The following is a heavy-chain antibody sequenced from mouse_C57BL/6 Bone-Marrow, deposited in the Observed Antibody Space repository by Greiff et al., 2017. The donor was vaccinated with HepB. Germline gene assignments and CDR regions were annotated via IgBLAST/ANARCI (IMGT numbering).Heavy chain of an antibody. CDR2: IYPRSGNT. CDR3: ARSYYGSSYLFAY. CDR1: GYTFTSYG. V-gene: IGHV1-81*01. D-gene: IGHD1-1*01. Sequence: VKLMESGAELARPGASVKLSCKASGYTFTSYGISWVKQRTGQGLEWIGEIYPRSGNTYYNEKFKGKATLTADKSSSTAYMELRSLTSEDSAVYFCARSYYGSSYLFAYWGQGTLVTVSA. J-gene: IGHJ3*01.